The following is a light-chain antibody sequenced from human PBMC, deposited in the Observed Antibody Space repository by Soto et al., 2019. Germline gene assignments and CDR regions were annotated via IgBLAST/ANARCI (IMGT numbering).Light chain of an antibody. J-gene: IGLJ1*01. V-gene: IGLV2-14*01. CDR2: DVS. Sequence: QSALTQPASVSGSPGQSITISCTGTSSDVGGYNYVSWYQQHPGKAPKLMIYDVSNRPSGVSIRFSGSKSDNTASLTISGLQPEDVSYYHWASYTICTIRQLVVGPVTEVTVL. CDR1: SSDVGGYNY. CDR3: ASYTICTIRQLV.